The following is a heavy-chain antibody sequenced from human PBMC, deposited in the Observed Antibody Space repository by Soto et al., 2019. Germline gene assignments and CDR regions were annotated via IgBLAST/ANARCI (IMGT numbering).Heavy chain of an antibody. CDR3: ARVMITFGGVTANWFDP. D-gene: IGHD3-16*01. J-gene: IGHJ5*02. V-gene: IGHV4-31*03. Sequence: LSLTCTVSGGSISSGGYYWSWIRQHPGKGLEWIGYIYYSGSTYYNPSLKSRVTISVDTSKNQFSLKLSSVTAADTAVYYCARVMITFGGVTANWFDPWGQGTLVTVSS. CDR1: GGSISSGGYY. CDR2: IYYSGST.